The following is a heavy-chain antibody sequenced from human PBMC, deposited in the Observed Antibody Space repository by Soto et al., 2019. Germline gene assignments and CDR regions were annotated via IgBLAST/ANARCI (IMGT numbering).Heavy chain of an antibody. J-gene: IGHJ6*02. D-gene: IGHD2-15*01. CDR3: TTYFIQYCSGGSCSPYYGMDV. V-gene: IGHV3-15*07. CDR1: GFTFSNAW. Sequence: PGGSLRLSCAASGFTFSNAWMNWVRQAPGKGLEWVGCIKSKTDGGTTDYAAPVKGRFTISRDDSKNTLYLQMNSLKTEDTAVYYCTTYFIQYCSGGSCSPYYGMDVWGQGTTVTVSS. CDR2: IKSKTDGGTT.